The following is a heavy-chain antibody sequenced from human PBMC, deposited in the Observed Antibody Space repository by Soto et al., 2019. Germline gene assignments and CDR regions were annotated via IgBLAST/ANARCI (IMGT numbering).Heavy chain of an antibody. CDR3: ASSNIAAAGFYYYGMDV. CDR1: GDSISSYY. Sequence: SETLSLTCTVSGDSISSYYWRWIRQPPGKGLEWIGYIYYSGSTNYNPSLKSRVTISVDTSKNQFSLNLSSVTAADTAVYYCASSNIAAAGFYYYGMDVWGRGTTVTVSS. CDR2: IYYSGST. D-gene: IGHD6-13*01. V-gene: IGHV4-59*01. J-gene: IGHJ6*02.